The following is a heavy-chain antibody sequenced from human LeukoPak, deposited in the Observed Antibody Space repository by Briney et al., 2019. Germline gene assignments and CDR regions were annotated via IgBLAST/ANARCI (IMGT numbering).Heavy chain of an antibody. J-gene: IGHJ4*02. D-gene: IGHD2-2*03. CDR1: GGSISSYY. CDR3: ARAGSLDIVVVPAAMPAATMYCGGDCFDY. CDR2: IYTSGST. V-gene: IGHV4-4*07. Sequence: SETLSLTCTVSGGSISSYYWSWIRQPAGKGLEWIGRIYTSGSTNYNPSLKSRVTMSVDTSKNQFSLKLSSVTAADTAVYYCARAGSLDIVVVPAAMPAATMYCGGDCFDYWGQGTLVTVSS.